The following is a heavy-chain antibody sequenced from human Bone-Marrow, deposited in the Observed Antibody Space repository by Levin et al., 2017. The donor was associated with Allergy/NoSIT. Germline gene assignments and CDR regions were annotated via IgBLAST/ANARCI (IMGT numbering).Heavy chain of an antibody. Sequence: SETLSLTCTVSGGSITTYYWTWIRQSPGKGLEWIGYIFHSGKSKYNPSLKSRVTISVDTSKNQFSLKLSSVTAADTAVYYCARGFSSGNVDYWGQGIRVIVSP. CDR3: ARGFSSGNVDY. CDR1: GGSITTYY. V-gene: IGHV4-59*01. J-gene: IGHJ4*02. D-gene: IGHD3-22*01. CDR2: IFHSGKS.